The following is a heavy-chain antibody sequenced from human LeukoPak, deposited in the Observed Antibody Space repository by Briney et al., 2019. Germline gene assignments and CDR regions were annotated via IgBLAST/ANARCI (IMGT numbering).Heavy chain of an antibody. Sequence: GGSLRLSCAASGFTFDDYAMHWVRQAPGKGLEWVSGISWNSGSISYADSVKGRFTISRDNAKNSLYLQMNSLRAEDTALYYCAKDRGYFDRGGHFDYWGQGTLVTVSS. CDR1: GFTFDDYA. D-gene: IGHD3-9*01. CDR3: AKDRGYFDRGGHFDY. CDR2: ISWNSGSI. V-gene: IGHV3-9*01. J-gene: IGHJ4*02.